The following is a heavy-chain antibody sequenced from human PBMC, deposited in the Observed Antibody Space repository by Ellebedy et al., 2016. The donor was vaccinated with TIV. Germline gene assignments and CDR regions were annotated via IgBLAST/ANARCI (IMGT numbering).Heavy chain of an antibody. Sequence: GESLKISCKGSGYSFISYWIGWVRQMPGKGLEWMGYIYPGDSDTRYSPSFQGQVTISVDKSISTAYLQWSSLKASDTAIYYCARVDVTQGSSSPLENWGRGTLVTVSS. V-gene: IGHV5-51*01. CDR1: GYSFISYW. CDR3: ARVDVTQGSSSPLEN. J-gene: IGHJ4*02. CDR2: IYPGDSDT. D-gene: IGHD6-6*01.